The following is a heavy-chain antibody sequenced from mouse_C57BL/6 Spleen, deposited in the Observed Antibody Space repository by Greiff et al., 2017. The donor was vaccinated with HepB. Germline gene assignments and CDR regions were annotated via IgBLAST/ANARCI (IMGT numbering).Heavy chain of an antibody. J-gene: IGHJ1*03. CDR3: ARHKTVAPYFDV. Sequence: EVMLVESGGGLVKPGGSLKLSCAASGFTFSSYTMSWVRQTPEKRLEWVATISGGGGNTYYPDSVKGRFTISRDNAKNTLYLQMSSLRSEDTALYYCARHKTVAPYFDVWGTGTTVTVSS. V-gene: IGHV5-9*01. CDR1: GFTFSSYT. CDR2: ISGGGGNT. D-gene: IGHD1-1*01.